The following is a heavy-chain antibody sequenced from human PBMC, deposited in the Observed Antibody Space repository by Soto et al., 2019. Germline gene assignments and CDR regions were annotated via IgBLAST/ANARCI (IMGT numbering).Heavy chain of an antibody. CDR1: GFTLSSYW. D-gene: IGHD3-3*01. CDR2: IHGDGSTA. J-gene: IGHJ4*02. CDR3: ARFSGFWSAIDY. Sequence: GGSLRLSCAVSGFTLSSYWMHWVRQTPGKGLVWVSRIHGDGSTASYADSVKGRFTISAGSANSVLYLQMNSLIGEDTAVYYCARFSGFWSAIDYWGQGTLVTVSS. V-gene: IGHV3-74*01.